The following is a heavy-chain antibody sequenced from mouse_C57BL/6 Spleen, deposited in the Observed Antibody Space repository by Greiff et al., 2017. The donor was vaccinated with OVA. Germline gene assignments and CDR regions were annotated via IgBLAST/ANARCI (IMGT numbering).Heavy chain of an antibody. CDR3: ARGITEGYYYAMDY. J-gene: IGHJ4*01. D-gene: IGHD2-4*01. CDR1: GYSFTGYF. Sequence: EVKLQESGPELVKPGDSVKISCKASGYSFTGYFMNWVMQSHGKSLEWIGRINPYNGDTFYNQKFKGKATLTVDKSSSTAHMELRSLTSEDSAVYYCARGITEGYYYAMDYWGQGTSVTVSS. CDR2: INPYNGDT. V-gene: IGHV1-20*01.